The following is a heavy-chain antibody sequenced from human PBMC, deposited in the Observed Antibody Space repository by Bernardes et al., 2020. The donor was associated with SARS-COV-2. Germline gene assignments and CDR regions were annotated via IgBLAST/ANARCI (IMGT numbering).Heavy chain of an antibody. Sequence: GGSLRLSCAAPGFFFDDYAMHWVRQVPGKGLEWVSGISWNSGTIGYADSVKGRFTISRNNAKKSLSLQMSSLRAEDTALYFCAKDRHSTSSAMDVWGQGTTVTVSS. CDR2: ISWNSGTI. D-gene: IGHD6-6*01. J-gene: IGHJ6*02. CDR3: AKDRHSTSSAMDV. V-gene: IGHV3-9*01. CDR1: GFFFDDYA.